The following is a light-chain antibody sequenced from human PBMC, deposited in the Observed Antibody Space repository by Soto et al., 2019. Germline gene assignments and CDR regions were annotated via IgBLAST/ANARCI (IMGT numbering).Light chain of an antibody. CDR1: QSVGKY. CDR2: GAS. J-gene: IGKJ5*01. Sequence: EIVMTQSPATLSLSPGERATLSCRASQSVGKYLVWYQQKPGQAPRLLMYGASSRATGIPDRFSGSGSGTDFTLTISRLEPEDFVLYYCQHFRAFGQGTRLEIK. V-gene: IGKV3-20*01. CDR3: QHFRA.